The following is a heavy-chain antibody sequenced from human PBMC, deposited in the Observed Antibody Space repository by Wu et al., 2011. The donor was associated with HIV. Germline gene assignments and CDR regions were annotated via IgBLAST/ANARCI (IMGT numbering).Heavy chain of an antibody. V-gene: IGHV1-18*01. CDR3: TRVGCSAAGCYSGRYYGMDV. J-gene: IGHJ6*02. D-gene: IGHD2-15*01. CDR1: GYSFVNYG. Sequence: QVQLVQSGAEVKKPGASVKVSCKASGYSFVNYGITWVRLAPGQGLEWMGWISSYNGNTNYAQKFHHRVTMTTDTSTSTAYMELSRLKSDDTAIYYCTRVGCSAAGCYSGRYYGMDVWGQGTTVTVSS. CDR2: ISSYNGNT.